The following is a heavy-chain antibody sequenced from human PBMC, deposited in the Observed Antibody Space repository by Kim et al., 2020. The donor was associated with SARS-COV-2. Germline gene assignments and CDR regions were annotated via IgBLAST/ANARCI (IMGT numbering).Heavy chain of an antibody. J-gene: IGHJ6*02. CDR1: GGSISSYY. Sequence: SETLSLTCTVSGGSISSYYWSWIRQPPGKGLVWIGYIYYSGSTNYNPSLKIRVTISVDTSKNQFSLKLSSVTAADTAVYYCARGSRGSSWSADYSYYYGMDVWGQGNTVTVSS. V-gene: IGHV4-59*13. CDR2: IYYSGST. CDR3: ARGSRGSSWSADYSYYYGMDV. D-gene: IGHD6-13*01.